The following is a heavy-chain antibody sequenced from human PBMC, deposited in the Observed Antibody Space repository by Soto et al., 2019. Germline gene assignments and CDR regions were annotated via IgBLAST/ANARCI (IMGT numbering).Heavy chain of an antibody. CDR3: AKDGLRSSYGSGSIY. V-gene: IGHV3-30*18. CDR1: GFTFSSYG. J-gene: IGHJ4*02. D-gene: IGHD3-10*01. CDR2: ISYDGSNK. Sequence: QVQLVESGGGVVQPGRSLRLSCAASGFTFSSYGMHWVRQAPGKGLEWVAVISYDGSNKYYADSVKGRFTISRDNSKNTLYLQMNSLRAEDTAVYYCAKDGLRSSYGSGSIYWGQGTLVTVSS.